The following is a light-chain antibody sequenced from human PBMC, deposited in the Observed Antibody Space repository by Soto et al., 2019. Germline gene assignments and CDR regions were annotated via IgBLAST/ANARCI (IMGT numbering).Light chain of an antibody. Sequence: DIQMTQSPSTLSASVGDRVTITCRASQSISSWLAWYQQKPGKAPKLLIYKASSLASGVPSRFSGSGSGPEFTLTISSLQPDDFATYYCQQYNSFSWTFGQGTKVEVK. CDR3: QQYNSFSWT. V-gene: IGKV1-5*03. J-gene: IGKJ1*01. CDR2: KAS. CDR1: QSISSW.